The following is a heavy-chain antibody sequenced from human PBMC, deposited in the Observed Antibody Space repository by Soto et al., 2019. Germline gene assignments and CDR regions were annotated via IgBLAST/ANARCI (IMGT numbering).Heavy chain of an antibody. CDR3: ARXRGYSYGYVFYYYGMDV. CDR1: CGSCSGYY. Sequence: SETRSRTCAVYCGSCSGYYWTWFRQPPGKGLEWIGEMNHSGSTNYNPSLKSRVTISVDTSKNQFSLKLSSMTAADTAVYYCARXRGYSYGYVFYYYGMDVWGQGTTVTVSS. D-gene: IGHD5-18*01. CDR2: MNHSGST. V-gene: IGHV4-34*01. J-gene: IGHJ6*02.